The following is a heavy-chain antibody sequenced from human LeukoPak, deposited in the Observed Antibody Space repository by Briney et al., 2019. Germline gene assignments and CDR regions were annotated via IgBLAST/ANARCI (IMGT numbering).Heavy chain of an antibody. CDR2: ISSSSTFI. CDR3: ARAPRTGTTDPIDY. Sequence: GSLRLSCAASGFTFSNYFMNWVRQAPGKGLEWVSSISSSSTFIWYADSMKGRFTISRDNAKNSLYLQMNSLRAEDTAVYYCARAPRTGTTDPIDYWGQGTLVTVSS. CDR1: GFTFSNYF. D-gene: IGHD1-7*01. V-gene: IGHV3-21*01. J-gene: IGHJ4*02.